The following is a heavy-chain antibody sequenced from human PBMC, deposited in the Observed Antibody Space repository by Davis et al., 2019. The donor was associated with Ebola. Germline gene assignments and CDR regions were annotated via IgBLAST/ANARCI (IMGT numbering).Heavy chain of an antibody. CDR1: GFTFSSYY. Sequence: GESLKISCAASGFTFSSYYMNWVRQAPGKGLEWVSSISDSSIYISDADSVEGRFTISRDNAKNSLYLQMNSLRAEDTAVYYCAREAGSSSSLYFYGMDVWGQGTTVTVSS. J-gene: IGHJ6*02. D-gene: IGHD6-6*01. CDR2: ISDSSIYI. V-gene: IGHV3-21*01. CDR3: AREAGSSSSLYFYGMDV.